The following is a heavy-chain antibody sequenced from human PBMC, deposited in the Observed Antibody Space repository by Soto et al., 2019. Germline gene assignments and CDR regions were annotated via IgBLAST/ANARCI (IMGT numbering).Heavy chain of an antibody. CDR2: ISYDGSNK. CDR3: ARGPLMPGGEYYYYGMDV. J-gene: IGHJ6*02. CDR1: GFTFSSYA. D-gene: IGHD3-16*01. Sequence: QVQLVESGGGVVQPGRSLRLSCAASGFTFSSYAMHWVRQAPGKGLEWVAVISYDGSNKYYADSVKGRFTISRDNSKNTLYLQMNSLRAEDTAVYYCARGPLMPGGEYYYYGMDVWGQGTTVTVSS. V-gene: IGHV3-30-3*01.